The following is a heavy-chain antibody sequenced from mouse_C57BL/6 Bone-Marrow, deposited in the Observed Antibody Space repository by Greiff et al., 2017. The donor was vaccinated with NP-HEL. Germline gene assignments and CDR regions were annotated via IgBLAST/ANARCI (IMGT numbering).Heavy chain of an antibody. CDR2: ISSGGSYT. Sequence: EVQLVESGGDLVKPGGSLKISCAASGFTFSSYGMSWVRQTPDKRLEWVATISSGGSYTYYPDSVKGRFTISRDNAKNTLYMQMSSLKSEDTAMYYCARHTGAYWGQGTLVTVSA. CDR1: GFTFSSYG. CDR3: ARHTGAY. J-gene: IGHJ3*01. V-gene: IGHV5-6*01.